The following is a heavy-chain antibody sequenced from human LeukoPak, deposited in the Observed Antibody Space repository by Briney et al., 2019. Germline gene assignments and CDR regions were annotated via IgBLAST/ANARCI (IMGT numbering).Heavy chain of an antibody. CDR1: GYTFTRYY. CDR3: ARGQPSRSIKGIFLPTGEN. CDR2: INPNSGGT. J-gene: IGHJ4*02. D-gene: IGHD1-1*01. V-gene: IGHV1-2*02. Sequence: GASVKVSCKASGYTFTRYYMHWVRQAPGQGLEWMGWINPNSGGTNYAQKFQGRVTMTRDTSISTAYMELSRLRSDDTAVYYCARGQPSRSIKGIFLPTGENWGQGTLVTVSS.